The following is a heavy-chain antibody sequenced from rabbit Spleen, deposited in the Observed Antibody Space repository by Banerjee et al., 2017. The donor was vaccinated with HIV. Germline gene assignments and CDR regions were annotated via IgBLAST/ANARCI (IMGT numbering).Heavy chain of an antibody. Sequence: QSLEESGGDLVKPGASLTLTCTASGFSFSSNYWISWVRQAPGKGLEWIACIYTGSSGKTYYASWAKGRFTISKTSSTTVTLQMTSLTAADTATYFCARDLVAVIGWNFGLWGPGTLVTVS. CDR1: GFSFSSNYW. D-gene: IGHD1-1*01. CDR3: ARDLVAVIGWNFGL. V-gene: IGHV1S40*01. CDR2: IYTGSSGKT. J-gene: IGHJ4*01.